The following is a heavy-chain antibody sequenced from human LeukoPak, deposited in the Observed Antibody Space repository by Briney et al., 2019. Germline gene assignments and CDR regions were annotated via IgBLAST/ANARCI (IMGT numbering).Heavy chain of an antibody. D-gene: IGHD6-6*01. CDR3: ARVRIAARKSWFDP. CDR2: INHSGST. Sequence: SETLSLTCAVYGGSFSGYYWSWIRQPPGKGLEWIGEINHSGSTNYNPSLKSRVTISVDTSKNQFSLKLSSVTAADTAVYYCARVRIAARKSWFDPWGQGTLVTASS. CDR1: GGSFSGYY. V-gene: IGHV4-34*01. J-gene: IGHJ5*02.